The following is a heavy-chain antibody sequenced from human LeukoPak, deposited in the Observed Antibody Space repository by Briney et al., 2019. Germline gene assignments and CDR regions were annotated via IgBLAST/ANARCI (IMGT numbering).Heavy chain of an antibody. J-gene: IGHJ3*02. Sequence: SETLSLTCTVSGGSISSGGYYWSWIRQHPGKGLEWIGYIYYSGSTYYNPSLKSRVTISVDTAKNQFSLKLSSVTAADTAVYYCARVCPYTYYYDSSGYYNYAFDIWGQGTMVTVSS. V-gene: IGHV4-31*03. CDR3: ARVCPYTYYYDSSGYYNYAFDI. D-gene: IGHD3-22*01. CDR2: IYYSGST. CDR1: GGSISSGGYY.